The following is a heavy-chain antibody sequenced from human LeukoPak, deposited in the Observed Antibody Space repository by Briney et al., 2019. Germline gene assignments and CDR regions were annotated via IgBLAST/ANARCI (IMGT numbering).Heavy chain of an antibody. Sequence: GGSLRLSCAASGFTFSDYAMHWVRQAPGKGLEWVAVISKDGSDKYYPGSVRGRFTISRDNSKNTIYLQMDSLRAEDTAIYYCARGYWNFGLWGRGTQVTVSS. CDR2: ISKDGSDK. CDR3: ARGYWNFGL. J-gene: IGHJ2*01. V-gene: IGHV3-30-3*01. CDR1: GFTFSDYA.